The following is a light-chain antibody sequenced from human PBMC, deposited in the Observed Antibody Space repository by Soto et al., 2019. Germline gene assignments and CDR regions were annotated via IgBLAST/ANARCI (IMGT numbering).Light chain of an antibody. Sequence: EIVLTQSPATLSVSPGERATLSCRASQSVNQKLGWYQQKPGQAPRLLIYVASYRATGIPARFSGSGSGTEYTLTISNLQAEDFAVYYCQQFNNWPHPFGQGTRLDIK. J-gene: IGKJ2*01. CDR1: QSVNQK. V-gene: IGKV3-15*01. CDR3: QQFNNWPHP. CDR2: VAS.